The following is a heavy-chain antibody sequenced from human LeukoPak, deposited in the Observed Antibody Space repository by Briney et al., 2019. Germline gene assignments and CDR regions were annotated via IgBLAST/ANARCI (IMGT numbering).Heavy chain of an antibody. J-gene: IGHJ4*02. D-gene: IGHD3-22*01. V-gene: IGHV4-4*07. CDR3: ARVRYSDSSVLTRKRSYYFDY. CDR2: ISTSGST. Sequence: SETLSLTCTVSGGSISSYYWSWIRQPAGKGLESIGHISTSGSTNYNPSLNSRVTMSVDTSKNQFSLKLSSVTAADTAVYYCARVRYSDSSVLTRKRSYYFDYWGQGTLVTVSS. CDR1: GGSISSYY.